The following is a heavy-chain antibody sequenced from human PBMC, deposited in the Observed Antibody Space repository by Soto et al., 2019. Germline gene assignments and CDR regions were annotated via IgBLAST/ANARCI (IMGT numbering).Heavy chain of an antibody. CDR2: FYSSGSI. Sequence: AETLSLTCFVSGYSITAGGYYWSWTRHHPGKGLEWIGSFYSSGSIIYNPSLRSRVSISGDTSSNQFSMSLTSVTAADTARYYCARMYSSGSGWFHPWGQGTLVTVSS. J-gene: IGHJ5*02. CDR1: GYSITAGGYY. V-gene: IGHV4-39*07. CDR3: ARMYSSGSGWFHP. D-gene: IGHD6-19*01.